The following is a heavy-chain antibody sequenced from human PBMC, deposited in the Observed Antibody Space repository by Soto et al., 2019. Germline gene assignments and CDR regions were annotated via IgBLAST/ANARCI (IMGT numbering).Heavy chain of an antibody. CDR3: ARGLRDSSGYYHVHYFQH. D-gene: IGHD3-22*01. CDR1: GGSFSGYF. Sequence: QVQLHQWGAGLLKPSDTLSLTCAVYGGSFSGYFWTWIRQPPGKGLEWIGEINHSGNTNYSPSLKSRVTICLDTSKNQFSLKLSSVTAADTAVYYCARGLRDSSGYYHVHYFQHWRQGTLVTVSS. J-gene: IGHJ1*01. V-gene: IGHV4-34*01. CDR2: INHSGNT.